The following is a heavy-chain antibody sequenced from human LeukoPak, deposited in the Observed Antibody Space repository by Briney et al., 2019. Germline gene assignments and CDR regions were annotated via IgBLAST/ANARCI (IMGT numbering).Heavy chain of an antibody. D-gene: IGHD5-18*01. J-gene: IGHJ5*02. Sequence: PSETLSLTCAVYGGSFSAYYWTWIRQPPGKGLEWIGEIIHSGSSNYNSSLRSRVTISVDTSYKQFSLRLSSVTAADTAVYYCAPRGDIEHSYVYGKSFDPWGQGTRVTVSS. CDR1: GGSFSAYY. V-gene: IGHV4-34*12. CDR3: APRGDIEHSYVYGKSFDP. CDR2: IIHSGSS.